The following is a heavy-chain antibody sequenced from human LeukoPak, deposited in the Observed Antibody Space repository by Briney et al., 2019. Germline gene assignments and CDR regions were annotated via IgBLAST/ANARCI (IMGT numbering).Heavy chain of an antibody. CDR3: AKGINSWYWDS. J-gene: IGHJ4*02. D-gene: IGHD6-13*01. Sequence: GGSLRLSCAASGFTFNSYALSWVRQAPGKGLEWVSGICDSGGSTYYADSVKGRFTISRDNSKNTLYLQMNSLRVEDTAVYYCAKGINSWYWDSWGQGTLVTVSS. V-gene: IGHV3-23*01. CDR1: GFTFNSYA. CDR2: ICDSGGST.